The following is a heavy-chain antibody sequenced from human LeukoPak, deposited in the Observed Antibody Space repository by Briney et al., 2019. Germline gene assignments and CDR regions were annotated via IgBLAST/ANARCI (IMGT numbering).Heavy chain of an antibody. CDR2: INPSGGST. CDR1: GYTFTSYY. J-gene: IGHJ4*02. Sequence: ASVKVSCKASGYTFTSYYMHWVRQAPGQGLEWMGIINPSGGSTSYAQKFQGRVTMTRDMSTSTVYMELSSLRSEDTAVYYCARALGGYVYSIDYWGQGTLVTVSP. V-gene: IGHV1-46*01. CDR3: ARALGGYVYSIDY. D-gene: IGHD2-15*01.